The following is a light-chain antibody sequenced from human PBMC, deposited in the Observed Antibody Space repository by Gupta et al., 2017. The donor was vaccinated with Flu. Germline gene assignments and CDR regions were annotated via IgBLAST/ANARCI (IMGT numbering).Light chain of an antibody. J-gene: IGKJ4*01. V-gene: IGKV3-11*01. CDR1: QSVYTY. Sequence: EIVLTQSPATLSLSPGERATLSCRASQSVYTYLAWYQQKPGQAPRLLIYDASNRATGIPARFSGSGSGTDLTLTISSLEPEDFAVYYCQQRSNWPPEGTFGGGTNVEI. CDR3: QQRSNWPPEGT. CDR2: DAS.